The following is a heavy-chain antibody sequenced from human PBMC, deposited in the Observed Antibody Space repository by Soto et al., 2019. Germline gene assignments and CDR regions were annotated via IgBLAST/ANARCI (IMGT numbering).Heavy chain of an antibody. Sequence: GASVKVSCKASGYTFTGYYMHWVRQAPGQGLEWMGWINPNSGGTNYAQKFQGRVTMTRDTSISTAYMELSRLRSDDTAVYYCARYPSCSSTSCYIWDVSYYYGMDVWGQGTTVTVSS. V-gene: IGHV1-2*02. CDR2: INPNSGGT. D-gene: IGHD2-2*02. CDR3: ARYPSCSSTSCYIWDVSYYYGMDV. CDR1: GYTFTGYY. J-gene: IGHJ6*02.